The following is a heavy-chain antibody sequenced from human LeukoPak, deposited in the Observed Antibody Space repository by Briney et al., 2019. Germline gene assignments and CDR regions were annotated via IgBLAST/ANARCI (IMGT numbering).Heavy chain of an antibody. CDR3: ARDPDY. J-gene: IGHJ4*02. CDR2: IKQDGSEK. V-gene: IGHV3-7*01. CDR1: GFTFSSYW. Sequence: GGSLRLSCAASGFTFSSYWMSWVRQAPGKGLEWVANIKQDGSEKYVDSVKGRLTISRDNAKNSLYLQMNSLRAEDTAVYYCARDPDYWGQGTLVTVSS.